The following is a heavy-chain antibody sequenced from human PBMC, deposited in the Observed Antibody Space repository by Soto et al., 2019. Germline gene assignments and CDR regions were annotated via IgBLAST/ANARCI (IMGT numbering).Heavy chain of an antibody. J-gene: IGHJ5*02. CDR2: INHSATT. V-gene: IGHV4-34*01. D-gene: IGHD3-10*01. CDR1: GGSFDGYY. Sequence: PSETLSLTCAVYGGSFDGYYYSWIRQPPGKGLEWIGEINHSATTNFNPSLKSRVTISVDTSKNQVSLKLSSVAAADTAMYYCARGRRYYGSGSLDWFDPWGQGTLVTVSS. CDR3: ARGRRYYGSGSLDWFDP.